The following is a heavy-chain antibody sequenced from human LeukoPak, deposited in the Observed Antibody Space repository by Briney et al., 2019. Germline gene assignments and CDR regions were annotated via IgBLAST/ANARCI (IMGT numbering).Heavy chain of an antibody. CDR2: ISYDGSNK. CDR1: GFTFSSYG. J-gene: IGHJ6*02. V-gene: IGHV3-30*18. D-gene: IGHD6-19*01. Sequence: PGGSLRLSCAASGFTFSSYGMHWVRQAPGKGLEWVAVISYDGSNKYYADSVKGRFTISRDNSKNTLYLQMNSLRAEDTAVYYCAKDLEKAVAAWYYGMDVWGQGTTVTVSS. CDR3: AKDLEKAVAAWYYGMDV.